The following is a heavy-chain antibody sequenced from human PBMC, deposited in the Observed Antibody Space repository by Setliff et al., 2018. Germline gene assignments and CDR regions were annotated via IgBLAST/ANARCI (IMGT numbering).Heavy chain of an antibody. D-gene: IGHD1-26*01. Sequence: ASVKVSCKASGYTLSKYYMHWVRQAPGQGLEWMGIINPSGGHTKYAQKFQGRVTMTRDTSINTAYMELGSLTSDDTAFYYCVRSGKFGMRFWFDQWGQGTLVTVSS. CDR2: INPSGGHT. V-gene: IGHV1-46*01. CDR1: GYTLSKYY. J-gene: IGHJ5*02. CDR3: VRSGKFGMRFWFDQ.